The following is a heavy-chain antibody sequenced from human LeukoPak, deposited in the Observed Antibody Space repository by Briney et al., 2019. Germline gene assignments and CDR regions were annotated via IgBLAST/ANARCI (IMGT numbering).Heavy chain of an antibody. CDR1: GGSVSSYY. J-gene: IGHJ5*02. V-gene: IGHV4-59*02. CDR2: IYYSGST. CDR3: ARDLIDVVRGENWFDP. Sequence: SETLSLTCTVSGGSVSSYYWSWIRQPPGKGLEWIGYIYYSGSTNYNPSLKSRVTISVDTSKNQFSLKLSSVTAAGTAVYYCARDLIDVVRGENWFDPWGQGTLVTVSS. D-gene: IGHD3-10*01.